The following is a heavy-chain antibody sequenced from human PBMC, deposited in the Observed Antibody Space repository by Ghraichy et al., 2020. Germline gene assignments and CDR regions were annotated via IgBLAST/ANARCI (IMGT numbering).Heavy chain of an antibody. V-gene: IGHV3-74*01. D-gene: IGHD1-1*01. CDR1: GFTITDYW. CDR2: IGAYGSVT. J-gene: IGHJ4*02. CDR3: VRGTQNWKGVDF. Sequence: GESLNISCAASGFTITDYWMHWVRQTPGEGLVWVSEIGAYGSVTNYADSVKGRFTISRDYAKNTPYLQMNSLEVEDTAVYYCVRGTQNWKGVDFWGQGSLVTVSS.